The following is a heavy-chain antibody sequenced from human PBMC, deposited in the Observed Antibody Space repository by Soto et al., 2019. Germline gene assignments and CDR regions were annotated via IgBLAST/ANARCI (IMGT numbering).Heavy chain of an antibody. CDR1: GFTFSSYS. D-gene: IGHD5-18*01. V-gene: IGHV3-48*01. CDR3: AAGSRGYSYALPPTDY. J-gene: IGHJ4*02. CDR2: ISSSSSTI. Sequence: PGGSLRLSCAASGFTFSSYSMNWVRQAPGKGLEWVSYISSSSSTIYYADSVKGRFTISRDNAKDTLYLQMNSLRAEDTAVYYCAAGSRGYSYALPPTDYWGQGTLVTVSS.